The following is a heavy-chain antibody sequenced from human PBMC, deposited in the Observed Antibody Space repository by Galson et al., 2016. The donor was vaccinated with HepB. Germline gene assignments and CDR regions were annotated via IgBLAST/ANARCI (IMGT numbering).Heavy chain of an antibody. Sequence: SLRLSCAASGSTFSDYWVNWVRQAPGKGLEWVANIRQDGSEKYYVDSVKGRFTISRDNAKNSLYLQMDSLRAEDTAVYYCAREGRRYFGSISRIYGMDVWGQGTTVTVSS. D-gene: IGHD3-9*01. J-gene: IGHJ6*02. CDR2: IRQDGSEK. CDR1: GSTFSDYW. CDR3: AREGRRYFGSISRIYGMDV. V-gene: IGHV3-7*01.